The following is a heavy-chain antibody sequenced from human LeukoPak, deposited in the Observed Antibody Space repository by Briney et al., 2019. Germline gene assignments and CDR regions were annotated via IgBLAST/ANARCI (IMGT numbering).Heavy chain of an antibody. J-gene: IGHJ4*02. CDR2: IYSGGST. CDR3: ARGRDGYNCYDY. V-gene: IGHV3-66*01. CDR1: GFTVSSNY. Sequence: PGGSLRLSCAASGFTVSSNYMSWVHQAPGKGLEWVSVIYSGGSTYYADSVKGRFTISRDNSKNTLYLQMNSLRAEDTAVYYCARGRDGYNCYDYWGQGTLVTVSS. D-gene: IGHD5-24*01.